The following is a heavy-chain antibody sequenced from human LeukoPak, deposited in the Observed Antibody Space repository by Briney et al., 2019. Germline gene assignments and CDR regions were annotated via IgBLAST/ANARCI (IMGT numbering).Heavy chain of an antibody. CDR2: IYHSGST. J-gene: IGHJ4*02. D-gene: IGHD3-10*01. CDR1: RYDINSVYY. V-gene: IGHV4-38-2*02. Sequence: PSETLSLTCTVSRYDINSVYYWGWIRQPPGKGLEWIRSIYHSGSTYYNASLKSRVTISMDTSRNKFSLNLNSVTAADTAVYYCARAGGYYGSGSFLDYWGQGLLVTVSS. CDR3: ARAGGYYGSGSFLDY.